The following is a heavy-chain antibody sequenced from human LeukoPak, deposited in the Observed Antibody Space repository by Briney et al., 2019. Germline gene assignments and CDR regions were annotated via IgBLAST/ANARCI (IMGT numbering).Heavy chain of an antibody. CDR2: INHSGST. CDR3: ARERGPYHYDSSGYYGRGREKNYFDY. V-gene: IGHV4-34*01. Sequence: SETLSLTCAVYGGSFSGYYWSWLRQPPGKGLEWIGEINHSGSTNYNPSLKSRVTISVDTSKNQFSLKLSSVTAADTAVYYCARERGPYHYDSSGYYGRGREKNYFDYWGQGTLVTVSS. CDR1: GGSFSGYY. D-gene: IGHD3-22*01. J-gene: IGHJ4*02.